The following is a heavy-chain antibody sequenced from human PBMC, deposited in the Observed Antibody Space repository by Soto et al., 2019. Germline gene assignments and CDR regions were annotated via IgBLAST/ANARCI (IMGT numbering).Heavy chain of an antibody. D-gene: IGHD2-2*02. J-gene: IGHJ1*01. V-gene: IGHV1-2*02. Sequence: ASVKVSCKXSGYTFTGYYMHWVRQAPGQGLEWMGWINPNSGGTNYAQKFQGRVTMTRDTSISTAYMELSRLRSDDTAVYYCARPSRCSSTSCYKHWGQGTLVTVSS. CDR1: GYTFTGYY. CDR2: INPNSGGT. CDR3: ARPSRCSSTSCYKH.